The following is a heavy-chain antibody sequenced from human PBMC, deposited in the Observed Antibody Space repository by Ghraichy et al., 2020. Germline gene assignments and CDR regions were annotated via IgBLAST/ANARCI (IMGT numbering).Heavy chain of an antibody. J-gene: IGHJ5*02. CDR1: GGSISSSSYY. CDR2: IYYSSST. Sequence: SETLSLTCTVSGGSISSSSYYWGWIRQPPGKGLEWIVSIYYSSSTYYNPSLKSRVTISVYTSKNQFSLKLSSVTAADTAVYYCARRYLYDSIFIDPRCQGTLVTVSS. D-gene: IGHD3-22*01. CDR3: ARRYLYDSIFIDP. V-gene: IGHV4-39*07.